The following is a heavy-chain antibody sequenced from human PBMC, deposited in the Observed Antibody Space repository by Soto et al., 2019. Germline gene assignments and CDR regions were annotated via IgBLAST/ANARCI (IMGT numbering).Heavy chain of an antibody. V-gene: IGHV3-33*01. CDR1: GFTFSSYG. CDR3: ARGIAVAGTPFDY. D-gene: IGHD6-19*01. J-gene: IGHJ4*02. Sequence: GGSLRLSCAASGFTFSSYGMHWVRQAPGKGLEWVAVIWYDGSNKYYADSVKGRFTISRDNSKNTLYLQMNSLRAEDTAVYYYARGIAVAGTPFDYWGQGTLVT. CDR2: IWYDGSNK.